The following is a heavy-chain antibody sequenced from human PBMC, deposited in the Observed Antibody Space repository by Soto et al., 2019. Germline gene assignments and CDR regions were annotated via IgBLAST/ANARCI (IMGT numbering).Heavy chain of an antibody. D-gene: IGHD3-22*01. CDR3: ARQIYDSDTGPNFQYYFDS. CDR1: GYSFAGYW. V-gene: IGHV5-10-1*01. CDR2: IDPSNSQT. Sequence: GESLKISCKGSGYSFAGYWITWVRQKPGKGLEWMGRIDPSNSQTYYSPSFRGHVTISVTKSITTVFLQWSSLRASDTAMYYCARQIYDSDTGPNFQYYFDSWGQGTPVTVSS. J-gene: IGHJ4*02.